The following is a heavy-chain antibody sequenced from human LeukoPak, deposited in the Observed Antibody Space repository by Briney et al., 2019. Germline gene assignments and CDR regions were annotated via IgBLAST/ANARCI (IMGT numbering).Heavy chain of an antibody. D-gene: IGHD3-22*01. V-gene: IGHV4-59*01. CDR1: GVSMTNDR. J-gene: IGHJ4*02. CDR3: ARITGYCDSGGSYYWGFFDY. CDR2: MSDSGQT. Sequence: PSETLSLTCSVSGVSMTNDRWTWIRQAPGKGLEWIGYMSDSGQTNYNPSLRSRATVSVDTSKSQCSLRLTSVTSADTAVYYCARITGYCDSGGSYYWGFFDYWGQGSLVTVSS.